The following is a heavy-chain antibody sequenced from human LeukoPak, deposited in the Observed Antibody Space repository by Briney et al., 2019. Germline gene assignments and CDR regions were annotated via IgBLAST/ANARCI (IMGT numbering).Heavy chain of an antibody. CDR2: ISGGGDNA. CDR3: VKGSGYDTDFDY. J-gene: IGHJ4*02. Sequence: GGSLRLSCAASGFTFSTYVMSWVRQAPGKGLEWVSGISGGGDNAYYADSVKGRFTISRDNSENTLNLQMNSLRAEDTAVYYCVKGSGYDTDFDYWGQGTLVTVSS. V-gene: IGHV3-23*01. CDR1: GFTFSTYV. D-gene: IGHD3-9*01.